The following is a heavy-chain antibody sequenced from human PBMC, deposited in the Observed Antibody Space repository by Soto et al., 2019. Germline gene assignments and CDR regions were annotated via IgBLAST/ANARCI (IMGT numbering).Heavy chain of an antibody. Sequence: QVQLQESGPGLVKPSQTLSLTCTVSGGSISSGGYYWSWIRQHPGKGLEWIGYIYYSGSTYYNPSVKSRVTISVDTSKSQCSLKLSSVTAADTAVYYCARWPQLEPRFDYWGQGTLVTVSS. CDR1: GGSISSGGYY. D-gene: IGHD1-1*01. CDR3: ARWPQLEPRFDY. CDR2: IYYSGST. J-gene: IGHJ4*02. V-gene: IGHV4-31*03.